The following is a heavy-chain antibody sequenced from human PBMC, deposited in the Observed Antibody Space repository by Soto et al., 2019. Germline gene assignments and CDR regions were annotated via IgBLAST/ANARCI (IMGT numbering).Heavy chain of an antibody. D-gene: IGHD3-22*01. J-gene: IGHJ4*02. V-gene: IGHV3-23*01. CDR1: GFTFSSYA. CDR3: AKTLYYYDTSGYQ. CDR2: ISGSGVST. Sequence: EVQLLESGGGLVQPGGSLRLSCAASGFTFSSYAMTWVRQAPGKGLAWVSTISGSGVSTYYADSVKGRFTISRDNSKNTLYQQMNSLRAEDTAVYYWAKTLYYYDTSGYQWGQGTLVTVSS.